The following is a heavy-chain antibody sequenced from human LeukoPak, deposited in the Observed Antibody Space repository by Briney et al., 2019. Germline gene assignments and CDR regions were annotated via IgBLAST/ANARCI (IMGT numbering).Heavy chain of an antibody. CDR1: GFTFSSYG. CDR3: AKDLGSLYYYDSSGYYDDY. J-gene: IGHJ4*02. V-gene: IGHV3-30*18. Sequence: PGGSLRLSCAASGFTFSSYGMHWVRQAPGKGLEWVAVISYDGSNKYYADSVKGRFTISRDNSKNTLYLQVNSLRAEDTAVYYCAKDLGSLYYYDSSGYYDDYWGQGTLVTVSS. D-gene: IGHD3-22*01. CDR2: ISYDGSNK.